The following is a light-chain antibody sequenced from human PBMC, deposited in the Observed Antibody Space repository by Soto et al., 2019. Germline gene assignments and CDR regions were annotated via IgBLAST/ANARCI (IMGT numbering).Light chain of an antibody. CDR3: QQYGESPIT. Sequence: IVLTQSPGTRSLSPGDRVTLSCRASQSVNTKLAWYQQKPGQAPTLLMSGAYNRASGVPVRFSGSGTGTDFTLTIRRLEPEDFALYYCQQYGESPITFGLGTRLEMK. CDR2: GAY. CDR1: QSVNTK. J-gene: IGKJ5*01. V-gene: IGKV3-20*01.